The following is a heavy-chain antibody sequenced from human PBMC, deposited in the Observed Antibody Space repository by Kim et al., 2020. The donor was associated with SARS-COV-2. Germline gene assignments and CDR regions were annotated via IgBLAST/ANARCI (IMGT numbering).Heavy chain of an antibody. D-gene: IGHD5-12*01. Sequence: GGSLRLSCAASGFTFSNAWMSWVRQAPGKGLEWVGRIKSNIDGGTTDYAAPVKGRFTISRDDSKNTLFLQMNSLKTEDTAVYYCTTEWMGPASWGQGTLVTVSS. CDR1: GFTFSNAW. CDR2: IKSNIDGGTT. J-gene: IGHJ5*02. CDR3: TTEWMGPAS. V-gene: IGHV3-15*01.